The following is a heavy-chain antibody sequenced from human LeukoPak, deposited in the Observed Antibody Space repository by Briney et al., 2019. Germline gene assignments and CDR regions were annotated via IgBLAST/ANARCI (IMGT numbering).Heavy chain of an antibody. CDR3: ARLDEAFDN. CDR2: IKFDGNEK. J-gene: IGHJ4*02. V-gene: IGHV3-7*01. CDR1: GFSFSRYW. Sequence: GGSLRLSCTASGFSFSRYWLSWVRQAPGKGLEWVANIKFDGNEKYYVDSVKGRFTISRDSAKNSLYLQMNSLRAEDTAIYYCARLDEAFDNWGQGTLVTVSS. D-gene: IGHD5-24*01.